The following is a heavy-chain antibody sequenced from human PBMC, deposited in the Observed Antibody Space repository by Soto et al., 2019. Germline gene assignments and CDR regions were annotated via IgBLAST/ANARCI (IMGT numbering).Heavy chain of an antibody. Sequence: GGSLRLSCAASGFTFSSYGMHWVRQAPGKGLEWVAVISYDGSNKYYADSVKGRFTIPRDNSKNTMYLQMNSLRAEDTAVYYCAKDLGGYTLYYFDYWGQGTLVTVSS. D-gene: IGHD3-16*02. CDR1: GFTFSSYG. CDR3: AKDLGGYTLYYFDY. V-gene: IGHV3-30*18. J-gene: IGHJ4*02. CDR2: ISYDGSNK.